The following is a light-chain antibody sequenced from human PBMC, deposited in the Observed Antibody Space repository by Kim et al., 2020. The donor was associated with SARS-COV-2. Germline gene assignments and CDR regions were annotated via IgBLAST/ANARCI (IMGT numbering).Light chain of an antibody. Sequence: GHSVTISCTGTSSDVGGYNYVSWYQQHPGKAPKLMIYEVNKRPSGVPDRFSGSKSGNTASLTVSGLQAEDEADYYCSSYAGSNNFVFGTGTKVTVL. CDR3: SSYAGSNNFV. CDR2: EVN. V-gene: IGLV2-8*01. CDR1: SSDVGGYNY. J-gene: IGLJ1*01.